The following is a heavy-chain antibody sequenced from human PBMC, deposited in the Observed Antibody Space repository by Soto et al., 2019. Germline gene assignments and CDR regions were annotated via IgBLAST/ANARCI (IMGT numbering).Heavy chain of an antibody. Sequence: SETLSLTCTVSGGSISSNYWTWIRQPPGKGLEWIGYVYNSGGTNYNPSLKSRVTISEDTSKSQFSLKVNSMTAADTAVYYCARYRREAVAGYTLDNWGQGIVVTVSS. D-gene: IGHD6-13*01. CDR1: GGSISSNY. CDR2: VYNSGGT. V-gene: IGHV4-59*01. J-gene: IGHJ4*02. CDR3: ARYRREAVAGYTLDN.